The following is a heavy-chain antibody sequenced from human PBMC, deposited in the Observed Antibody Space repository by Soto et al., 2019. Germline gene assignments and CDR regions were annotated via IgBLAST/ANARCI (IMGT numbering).Heavy chain of an antibody. CDR3: ARVSVSYYYGMDV. CDR1: GGSISSSNW. CDR2: IYHSGST. Sequence: QVQLQESGPGLVKPSGTLSLTCAVSGGSISSSNWWSWVRQPPGKGLEWIGEIYHSGSTNYNPSLKRRVTISVDKPKNQFSLKLNSVTAADTAVYYCARVSVSYYYGMDVWGQGTTVTVSS. V-gene: IGHV4-4*02. D-gene: IGHD6-19*01. J-gene: IGHJ6*02.